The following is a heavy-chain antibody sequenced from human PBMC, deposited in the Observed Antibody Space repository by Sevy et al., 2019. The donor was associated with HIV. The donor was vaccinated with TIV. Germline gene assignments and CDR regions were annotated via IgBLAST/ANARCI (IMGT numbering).Heavy chain of an antibody. J-gene: IGHJ4*02. Sequence: KQSQTLSLTCAISGDSVSSNSAAWNWIRQSPSGGFEWLGRTYYRSKWYNDYAISVKSRITINPDTSRNQFSLQLNSVTFEDTAVYYCARGESLSTPDYWGQGTLVTVSS. V-gene: IGHV6-1*01. CDR2: TYYRSKWYN. CDR3: ARGESLSTPDY. CDR1: GDSVSSNSAA.